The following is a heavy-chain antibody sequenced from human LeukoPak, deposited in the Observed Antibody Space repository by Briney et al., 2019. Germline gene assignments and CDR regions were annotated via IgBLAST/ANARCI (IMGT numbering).Heavy chain of an antibody. V-gene: IGHV4-59*01. CDR3: ARGTITAPGTFDY. J-gene: IGHJ4*02. CDR1: GGSISSYY. Sequence: SETLSLTCSVSGGSISSYYWSWIRQPPGKGLEWIGYIYYSGSTNHNPSLKSRVTISVDTSKNQFSLKVTSVIAADTAVYYCARGTITAPGTFDYRGQGTLVTVSS. CDR2: IYYSGST. D-gene: IGHD6-13*01.